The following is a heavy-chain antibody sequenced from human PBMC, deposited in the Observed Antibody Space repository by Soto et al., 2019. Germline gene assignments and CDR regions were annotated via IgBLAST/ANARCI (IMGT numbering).Heavy chain of an antibody. J-gene: IGHJ4*02. D-gene: IGHD5-12*01. CDR1: GGTFNSYV. V-gene: IGHV1-69*13. Sequence: SVKVSCKASGGTFNSYVFNWVRQAPGQGLEWMGGIISIFGTPNYGQKFQGRVTITADESTSTGFMELSSLTSEDTAIYYCARDMGSGYDPGDYWGQGTLVTVSS. CDR3: ARDMGSGYDPGDY. CDR2: IISIFGTP.